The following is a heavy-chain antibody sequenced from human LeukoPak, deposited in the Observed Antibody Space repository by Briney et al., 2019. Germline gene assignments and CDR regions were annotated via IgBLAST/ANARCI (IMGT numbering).Heavy chain of an antibody. CDR1: GFTFSSYW. V-gene: IGHV3-7*01. D-gene: IGHD3-22*01. CDR3: ARTITMIVVVPDAFDI. J-gene: IGHJ3*02. CDR2: IKKDGSEK. Sequence: GGSLRLSCAASGFTFSSYWMSWVRQAPGKGLEWVANIKKDGSEKYYVDSVKGRFTISRDNAKNSLYLQMNSLRAEDTAVYYCARTITMIVVVPDAFDIWGQGTMVTVSS.